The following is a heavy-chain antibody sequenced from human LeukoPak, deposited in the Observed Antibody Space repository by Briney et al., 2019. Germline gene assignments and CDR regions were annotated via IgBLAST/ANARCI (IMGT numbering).Heavy chain of an antibody. V-gene: IGHV3-66*02. Sequence: GALRLSCAASGFTVSTNYMNCVRQAPGKGLEWVSVLYSGGNTNYADSVKGRFTISRDNSKNTLYLQMNSLRSEDTAVYYCARGGLGDYDFWSGYFWGQGTLVTVSS. CDR2: LYSGGNT. CDR1: GFTVSTNY. J-gene: IGHJ4*02. CDR3: ARGGLGDYDFWSGYF. D-gene: IGHD3-3*01.